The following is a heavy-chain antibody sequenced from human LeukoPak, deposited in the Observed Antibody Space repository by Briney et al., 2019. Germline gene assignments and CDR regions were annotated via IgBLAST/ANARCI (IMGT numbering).Heavy chain of an antibody. V-gene: IGHV3-21*01. CDR3: ARNIPITPYFDY. D-gene: IGHD5-12*01. Sequence: GGSLRLSCAACGFTFSRYSMNGVRQARGGGVEWVSSISSSSSYIYYADSVKGRFTISRDNAKNSLYLQMNSLRAEDTAVYYCARNIPITPYFDYWGQGTLVTLP. CDR2: ISSSSSYI. CDR1: GFTFSRYS. J-gene: IGHJ4*02.